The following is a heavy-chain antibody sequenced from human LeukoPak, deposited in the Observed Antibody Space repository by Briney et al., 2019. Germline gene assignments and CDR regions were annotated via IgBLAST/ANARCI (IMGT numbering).Heavy chain of an antibody. D-gene: IGHD1-1*01. Sequence: SVKVSCKASGGTFSSYAISWVRQAPGQGLEWMGRIIPILGIANYAQKFQGRVTITADKSTSTAYMELSSLRSEDTAVYYCARDEQLGYFDYWGQGTLVTVSS. CDR2: IIPILGIA. CDR1: GGTFSSYA. V-gene: IGHV1-69*04. J-gene: IGHJ4*02. CDR3: ARDEQLGYFDY.